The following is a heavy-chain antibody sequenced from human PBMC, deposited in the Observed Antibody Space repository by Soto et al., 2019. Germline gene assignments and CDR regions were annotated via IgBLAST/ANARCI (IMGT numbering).Heavy chain of an antibody. V-gene: IGHV4-30-4*01. CDR3: ARALDTAMVNFDY. CDR1: GGSISSGNFY. D-gene: IGHD5-18*01. CDR2: IYYSGST. Sequence: SETLSLTCTVSGGSISSGNFYWSWIRQPPGKGLEWIGYIYYSGSTYYNPSLKSRVTISVDTSKNQFSLKLSSVTAADTAVYYCARALDTAMVNFDYWGQGTLVTVSS. J-gene: IGHJ4*02.